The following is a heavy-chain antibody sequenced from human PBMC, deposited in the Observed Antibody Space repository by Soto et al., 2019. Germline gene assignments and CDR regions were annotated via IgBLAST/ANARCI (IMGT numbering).Heavy chain of an antibody. CDR2: ISYTART. CDR3: AREWGLLPYYVMNV. J-gene: IGHJ6*02. V-gene: IGHV4-61*03. D-gene: IGHD7-27*01. CDR1: GDSVTSGIYY. Sequence: SETLSLTCIVSGDSVTSGIYYWTWLRHPPGKGLEWIGYISYTARTRYNPSLQSRVTISVDTSKNDLSLNLSSVTAADTAVYFCAREWGLLPYYVMNVWGQGTAVTVYS.